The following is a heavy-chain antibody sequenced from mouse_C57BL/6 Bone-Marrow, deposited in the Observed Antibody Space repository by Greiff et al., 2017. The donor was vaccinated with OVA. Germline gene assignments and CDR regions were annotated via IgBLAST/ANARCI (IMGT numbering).Heavy chain of an antibody. Sequence: EVQVVESGTVLARPGASVKMSCKTSGYTFTSYWMHWVKQRPGQGLEWIGAIYPGNSDTSYNQKFKGKAKLTAVTSASTAYMELSSLTNEDSAVYYCTRWGWLLPRAWFAYWGQGTLVTVSA. D-gene: IGHD2-3*01. V-gene: IGHV1-5*01. CDR3: TRWGWLLPRAWFAY. CDR2: IYPGNSDT. CDR1: GYTFTSYW. J-gene: IGHJ3*01.